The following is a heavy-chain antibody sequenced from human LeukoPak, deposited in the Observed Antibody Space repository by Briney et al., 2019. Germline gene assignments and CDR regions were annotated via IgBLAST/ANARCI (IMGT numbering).Heavy chain of an antibody. D-gene: IGHD3-3*01. V-gene: IGHV3-74*01. CDR3: ARIGDFWSGFDY. CDR1: GFTFSSYW. J-gene: IGHJ4*02. Sequence: GGSLRHSCAASGFTFSSYWMHWVRQAPGKGLVWVSRINSDGSSTSYADSVKGRFTISRDNAKNTLYLQMNSLRAEDTAVYYCARIGDFWSGFDYWGQGTLVTVSS. CDR2: INSDGSST.